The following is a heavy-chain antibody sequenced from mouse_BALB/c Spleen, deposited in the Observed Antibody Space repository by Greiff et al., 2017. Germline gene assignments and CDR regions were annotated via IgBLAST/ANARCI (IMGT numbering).Heavy chain of an antibody. D-gene: IGHD1-1*01. V-gene: IGHV3-2*02. CDR1: GYSITSDYA. J-gene: IGHJ3*01. CDR3: ARHSITTRAWFAY. CDR2: ISYSGST. Sequence: EVKLQESGPGLVKPSQSLSLTCTVTGYSITSDYAWNWIRQFPGNKLEWMGYISYSGSTSYNPSLKSRISITRDTSKNQFFLQLNSVTTEDTATYYCARHSITTRAWFAYWGQGTLVTVSA.